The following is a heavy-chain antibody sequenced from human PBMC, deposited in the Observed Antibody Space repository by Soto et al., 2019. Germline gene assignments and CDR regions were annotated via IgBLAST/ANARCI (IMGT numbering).Heavy chain of an antibody. J-gene: IGHJ1*01. V-gene: IGHV3-74*01. D-gene: IGHD6-19*01. CDR1: GFTFSSYW. Sequence: PGGSLRLSCAASGFTFSSYWMHWVRQAPGKGLVWVSRINSDGSSTSYADSVKGRFTISRDNAKNTLYLQMNSLRAEDTAVYYCARGDGSGWSIRWGSEEYFQHWGQGTLVTVSS. CDR3: ARGDGSGWSIRWGSEEYFQH. CDR2: INSDGSST.